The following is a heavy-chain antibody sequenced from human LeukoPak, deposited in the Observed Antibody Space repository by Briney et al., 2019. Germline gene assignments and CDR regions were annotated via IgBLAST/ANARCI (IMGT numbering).Heavy chain of an antibody. J-gene: IGHJ4*02. CDR2: IHPNSGGT. V-gene: IGHV1-2*02. D-gene: IGHD3-22*01. CDR3: ARGSNYYYLIPDY. Sequence: ASVNVSLKASGYILTDYYIHWVRQAPGQGLEWMGWIHPNSGGTKYAQKFQGGVTMTRDTSISTVYMELSRLKSDDTAVYYCARGSNYYYLIPDYWGQGTLVTVSS. CDR1: GYILTDYY.